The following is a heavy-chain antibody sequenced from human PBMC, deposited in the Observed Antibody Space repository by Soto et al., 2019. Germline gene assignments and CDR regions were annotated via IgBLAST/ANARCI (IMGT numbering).Heavy chain of an antibody. CDR2: IKSKTDGGTT. CDR1: GFTFSNAW. V-gene: IGHV3-15*01. J-gene: IGHJ4*02. CDR3: TTPSQIHCDFWSGYYY. D-gene: IGHD3-3*01. Sequence: GGSLRLSCAASGFTFSNAWMSWVRQAPGKGLEWVGRIKSKTDGGTTDYAAPVKGRFTISRDDSKNTLYLQMNSLKTEDTAVYYCTTPSQIHCDFWSGYYYWGQGTLVTVSS.